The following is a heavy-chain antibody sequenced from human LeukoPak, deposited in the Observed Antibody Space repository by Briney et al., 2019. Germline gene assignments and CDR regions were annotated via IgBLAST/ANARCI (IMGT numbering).Heavy chain of an antibody. D-gene: IGHD4-11*01. CDR3: ARDLGSNYVYYYGMDV. CDR2: ISAYNGNT. J-gene: IGHJ6*02. V-gene: IGHV1-18*01. CDR1: GYTFTGYG. Sequence: ASVKVSWKASGYTFTGYGISWVRQAPGQGLEWMGWISAYNGNTNYAQKLQGRVTMTTDTSTSTAYMELRSLRSDDTAVYYCARDLGSNYVYYYGMDVWGQGTTVTVSS.